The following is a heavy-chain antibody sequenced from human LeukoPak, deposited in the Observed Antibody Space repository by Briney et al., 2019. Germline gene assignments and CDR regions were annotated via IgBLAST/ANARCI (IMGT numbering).Heavy chain of an antibody. Sequence: GGSLRLSCAASGFTFSSYALHWVRQAPGKGLEWGAVISYDGSNEYYADSVKGRFTVSRDSSKNTLYLQMNSLRPEDTAVYYCARDLTLRYCSGGSCYSGMNVWGQGTTVTVSS. CDR1: GFTFSSYA. V-gene: IGHV3-30-3*01. J-gene: IGHJ6*02. D-gene: IGHD2-15*01. CDR3: ARDLTLRYCSGGSCYSGMNV. CDR2: ISYDGSNE.